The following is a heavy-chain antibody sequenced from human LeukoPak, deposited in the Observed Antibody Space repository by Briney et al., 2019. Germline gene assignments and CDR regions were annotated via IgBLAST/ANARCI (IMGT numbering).Heavy chain of an antibody. V-gene: IGHV3-23*01. J-gene: IGHJ5*02. Sequence: GGSLRLSCAASGFTFSSYAMSWVRQAPGKGLEWVLAISGSGGSTYYADSVKGRFTISRDNSKNTLYLQMNSLRAEDTAVYYCAKYQSRLWFGDSNWFDPWGQGTLVTVSS. CDR3: AKYQSRLWFGDSNWFDP. D-gene: IGHD3-10*01. CDR1: GFTFSSYA. CDR2: ISGSGGST.